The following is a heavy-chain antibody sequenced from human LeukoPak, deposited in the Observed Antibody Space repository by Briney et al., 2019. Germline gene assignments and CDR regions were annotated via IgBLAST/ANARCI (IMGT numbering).Heavy chain of an antibody. Sequence: GGSLRLSCSASGFNFSRYAMSSVPQAPGKGLEWVSAISGSGGSTYYADSVKDRVTISRDKSKNTLYLQMNSLRAEDTAVYYCAKVAQVTMIVVVIRDINWFDPWGQGTLVTVSS. D-gene: IGHD3-22*01. CDR1: GFNFSRYA. CDR2: ISGSGGST. J-gene: IGHJ5*02. V-gene: IGHV3-23*01. CDR3: AKVAQVTMIVVVIRDINWFDP.